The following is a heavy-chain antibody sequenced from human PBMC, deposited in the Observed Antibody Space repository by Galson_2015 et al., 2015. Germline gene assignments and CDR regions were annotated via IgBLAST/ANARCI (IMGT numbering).Heavy chain of an antibody. Sequence: SLRLACAASGFTFSNYEMNWVRQAPGKGLEWVSYIGKSGGTMYYADSVKGRFTISRDNAKNSVFLQMNSLRVEHTAVYYCARDGGRWGFDYWGQGTLVTASS. CDR1: GFTFSNYE. V-gene: IGHV3-48*03. CDR2: IGKSGGTM. J-gene: IGHJ4*02. CDR3: ARDGGRWGFDY. D-gene: IGHD2-15*01.